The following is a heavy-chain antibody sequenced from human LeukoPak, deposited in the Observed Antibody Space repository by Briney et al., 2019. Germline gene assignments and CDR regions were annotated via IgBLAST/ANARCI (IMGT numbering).Heavy chain of an antibody. CDR1: GYTFTGYF. CDR3: ARDSEYDFWSGRSDFDY. Sequence: ASVKVSCKASGYTFTGYFMHWVRQAPGQGLEWMGWINPNSGGTNCAQKFQGRVTMTGDTSISTAYMDLSSLRSDDTAVYYCARDSEYDFWSGRSDFDYWGQGTLVTVSS. CDR2: INPNSGGT. V-gene: IGHV1-2*02. J-gene: IGHJ4*02. D-gene: IGHD3-3*01.